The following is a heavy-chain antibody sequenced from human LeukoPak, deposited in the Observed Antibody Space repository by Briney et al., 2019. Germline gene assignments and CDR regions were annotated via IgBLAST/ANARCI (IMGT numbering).Heavy chain of an antibody. J-gene: IGHJ5*02. V-gene: IGHV4-4*02. D-gene: IGHD2/OR15-2a*01. CDR1: GGSISSSNW. Sequence: PSETLSLTCAVSGGSISSSNWWSWVRQPPGKGLEWIGEIYHSGSTNYNPSLKSRVTISVDKSKNQFSLKLSSVTAADTAVYYCARHLWEVGSHNWFDPWGQGTLVTVSS. CDR2: IYHSGST. CDR3: ARHLWEVGSHNWFDP.